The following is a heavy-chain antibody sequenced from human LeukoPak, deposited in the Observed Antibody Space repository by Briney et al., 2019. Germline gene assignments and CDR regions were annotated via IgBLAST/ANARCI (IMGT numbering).Heavy chain of an antibody. Sequence: PSETLSLTCTVSGGSISSSSYYWGWIRQPPGKGLEWIGSIYYSGSTYYNPSLKSRVTISVDTSKNQFSLKLSSVTAADTAVYYCARVDSGWYEGEFDCWGQGTLVTVSS. CDR2: IYYSGST. CDR1: GGSISSSSYY. V-gene: IGHV4-39*07. J-gene: IGHJ4*02. D-gene: IGHD6-19*01. CDR3: ARVDSGWYEGEFDC.